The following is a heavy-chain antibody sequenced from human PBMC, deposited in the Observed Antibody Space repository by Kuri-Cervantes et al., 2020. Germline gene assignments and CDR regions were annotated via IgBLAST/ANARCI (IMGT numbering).Heavy chain of an antibody. J-gene: IGHJ4*02. CDR2: ISGSGGST. Sequence: GGSLRLSCAASGFTFSSYAMSWVRQAPGKGLEWVSAISGSGGSTYYADSVKGRFTISRDNSKNTLYLQMNSLRAEDTAVYYCASSRALLAGYNLAVQRGQRFDSWGQGTLVTVSS. D-gene: IGHD3-9*01. CDR3: ASSRALLAGYNLAVQRGQRFDS. V-gene: IGHV3-23*01. CDR1: GFTFSSYA.